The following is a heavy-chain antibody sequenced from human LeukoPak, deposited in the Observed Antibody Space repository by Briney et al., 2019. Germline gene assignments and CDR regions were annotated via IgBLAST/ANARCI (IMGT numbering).Heavy chain of an antibody. CDR2: ISWNSGRR. J-gene: IGHJ4*02. V-gene: IGHV3-9*01. D-gene: IGHD4-23*01. CDR3: ARGGGGNSDFVTSYTGASLSFDY. CDR1: GFTFDDYA. Sequence: PGGSLRLSCVGSGFTFDDYAMHWVRQAPGKGLEWVSGISWNSGRRGYADSVKGRFTISRDVSKNTLYLQMNSLGVEDTAVYYCARGGGGNSDFVTSYTGASLSFDYWGQGALVTVSS.